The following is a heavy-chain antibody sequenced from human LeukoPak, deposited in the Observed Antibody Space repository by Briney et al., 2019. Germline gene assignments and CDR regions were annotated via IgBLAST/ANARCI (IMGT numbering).Heavy chain of an antibody. V-gene: IGHV4-39*01. J-gene: IGHJ5*02. D-gene: IGHD4-17*01. Sequence: SETLSLTCTVSGDSISSTGYYWGWIRQPPGKGLEWIASMYHSGSTYHNPSLKSRVTISVDTSKNQLSLTLSSVTAADTAIYYCARHEHSASFYGLSWFDPWGQGTLVTVSS. CDR1: GDSISSTGYY. CDR3: ARHEHSASFYGLSWFDP. CDR2: MYHSGST.